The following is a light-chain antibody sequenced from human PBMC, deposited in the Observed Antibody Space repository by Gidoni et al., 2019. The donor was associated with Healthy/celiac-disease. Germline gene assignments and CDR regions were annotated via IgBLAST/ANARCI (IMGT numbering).Light chain of an antibody. CDR2: GAS. V-gene: IGKV3-15*01. Sequence: EIVMTQSPATLSVSPGERATLSCGASQSVSSNLAWYQQKPGQAPRLLIYGASTRATGIPARFSGSGSGTAFTLTISSLQSEDFAVYYCQQYNNWLTWTFGQGTKVEIK. CDR1: QSVSSN. J-gene: IGKJ1*01. CDR3: QQYNNWLTWT.